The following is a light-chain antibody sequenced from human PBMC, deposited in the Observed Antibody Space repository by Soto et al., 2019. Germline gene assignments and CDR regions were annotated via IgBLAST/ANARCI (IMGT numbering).Light chain of an antibody. Sequence: ELVLTQSPGTLSLSPGDRATLYCRASQSVSSSNLAWYQQKRGQSPRLLIYGASSRATGIPDRLSGSGSGPDFTLTISRLEPEDFAVYFCQHYGSSPWTFGQGTKVDIK. J-gene: IGKJ1*01. CDR3: QHYGSSPWT. CDR1: QSVSSSN. V-gene: IGKV3-20*01. CDR2: GAS.